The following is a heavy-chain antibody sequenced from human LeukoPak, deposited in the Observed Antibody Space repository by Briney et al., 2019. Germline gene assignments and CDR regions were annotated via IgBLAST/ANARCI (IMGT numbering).Heavy chain of an antibody. CDR1: GYTFTPYY. Sequence: ASVTVPYKASGYTFTPYYIHWVRQAPGQGLEWMGWINPNSGGTNYAQKFQGRVTKTRDTSMRTAYMELSSLRSDDTAVYYCARSIAVAGTDYWGQRTLVTVSS. CDR2: INPNSGGT. V-gene: IGHV1-2*02. CDR3: ARSIAVAGTDY. D-gene: IGHD6-13*01. J-gene: IGHJ4*02.